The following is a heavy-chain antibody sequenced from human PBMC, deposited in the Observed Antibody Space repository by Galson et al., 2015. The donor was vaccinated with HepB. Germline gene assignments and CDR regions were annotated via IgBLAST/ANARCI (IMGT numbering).Heavy chain of an antibody. D-gene: IGHD6-19*01. Sequence: TLSLTCTVSGGSISSSSYYWGWIRQPPGKGLEWIGSIYYSGGTYYNPSLKSRVTISVDTSKNQFSLKLSSVTAADTAVYYCAKGVAGRPYQHWGQGTLVTVSS. CDR1: GGSISSSSYY. J-gene: IGHJ1*01. CDR3: AKGVAGRPYQH. V-gene: IGHV4-39*07. CDR2: IYYSGGT.